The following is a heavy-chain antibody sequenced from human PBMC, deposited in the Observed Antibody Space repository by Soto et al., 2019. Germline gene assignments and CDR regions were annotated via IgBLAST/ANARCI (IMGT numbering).Heavy chain of an antibody. CDR2: MNPNSGNT. D-gene: IGHD3-22*01. J-gene: IGHJ6*02. CDR1: GYTFTSYD. Sequence: GASVKVSCKASGYTFTSYDINWVRQATGQGLEWLGWMNPNSGNTGYAQKFQGRVTMTRNTSISTAYMELSSLRSEDTAVYYCARDDSSGYYDYYGMDVWGQGTTVTVSS. V-gene: IGHV1-8*01. CDR3: ARDDSSGYYDYYGMDV.